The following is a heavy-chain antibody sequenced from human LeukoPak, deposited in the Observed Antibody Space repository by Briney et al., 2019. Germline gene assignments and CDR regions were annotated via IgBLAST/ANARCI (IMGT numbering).Heavy chain of an antibody. V-gene: IGHV3-21*04. J-gene: IGHJ4*02. CDR1: GFTFSDYT. Sequence: GGSLRLSCAASGFTFSDYTMNWVRQAPGKGLEWVSSITSHSSYIYYADSVKGRFTISRDNAKNSVFLQMNSLRVEDTAVYYCAKKGLVGATDLRAFDYWGQGTLVTVSS. CDR3: AKKGLVGATDLRAFDY. CDR2: ITSHSSYI. D-gene: IGHD1-26*01.